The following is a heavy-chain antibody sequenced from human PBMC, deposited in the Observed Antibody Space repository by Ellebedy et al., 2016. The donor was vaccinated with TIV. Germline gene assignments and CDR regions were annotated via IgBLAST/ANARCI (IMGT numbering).Heavy chain of an antibody. CDR2: INNDGTGT. CDR3: ARGSGSYANWYFDL. V-gene: IGHV3-74*01. J-gene: IGHJ2*01. Sequence: GGSLRLSXAASGFTFSWYWMHWVRQAPGKGLVWVSRINNDGTGTDYADSVKGRFTISRDTANNILNLQMNSLRVEDTAVYYCARGSGSYANWYFDLWGRGTLVTVSS. D-gene: IGHD3-10*01. CDR1: GFTFSWYW.